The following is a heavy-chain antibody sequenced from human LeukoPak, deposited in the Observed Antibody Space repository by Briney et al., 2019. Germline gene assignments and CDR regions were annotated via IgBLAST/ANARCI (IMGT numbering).Heavy chain of an antibody. D-gene: IGHD6-6*01. CDR1: GYRFTSYW. Sequence: GGALRISCKGSGYRFTSYWISWVRQMAGKGLEGRGRIDPSDSYTTYTPSFQGHVPISADKSISTPYLQWSNLKASDTAMYYFARHGDYSSSSPWFHRWGQGTLVTVSS. V-gene: IGHV5-10-1*01. CDR2: IDPSDSYT. CDR3: ARHGDYSSSSPWFHR. J-gene: IGHJ5*02.